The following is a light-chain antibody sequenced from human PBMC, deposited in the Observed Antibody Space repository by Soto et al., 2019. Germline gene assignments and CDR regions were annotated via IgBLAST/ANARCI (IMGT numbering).Light chain of an antibody. CDR2: EVR. V-gene: IGLV2-23*02. J-gene: IGLJ3*02. Sequence: QSALTQPASVSGSPGQSITISCAGTMRDVGAYNLVSWYQQHPGRAPQLIIYEVRNRPSGISFRFSGSKSGNTASLTISGLQAEDEADYYCCSYAGSSTWVFGGGTKLTVL. CDR1: MRDVGAYNL. CDR3: CSYAGSSTWV.